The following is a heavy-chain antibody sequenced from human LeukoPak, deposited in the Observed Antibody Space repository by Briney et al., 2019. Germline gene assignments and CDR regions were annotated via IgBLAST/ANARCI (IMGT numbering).Heavy chain of an antibody. CDR1: GFTFSNYG. J-gene: IGHJ4*02. V-gene: IGHV3-30*02. CDR3: AKDFRVAMAPAYFDY. CDR2: IRYDGSNK. D-gene: IGHD5-18*01. Sequence: RSGGSLRLSCAASGFTFSNYGMHWVRQAPGKGLEWVAFIRYDGSNKYYADSVKGRFTISRDNSKNTLYLQMNSLRAEDTAVYYCAKDFRVAMAPAYFDYWGQETLLSVSS.